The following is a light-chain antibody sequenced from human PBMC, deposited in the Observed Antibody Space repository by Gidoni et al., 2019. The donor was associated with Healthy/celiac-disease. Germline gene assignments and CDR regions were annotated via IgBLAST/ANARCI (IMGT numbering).Light chain of an antibody. V-gene: IGKV1-5*03. Sequence: DIQMTQSPSTLSASVGDRVTITCRASQSISSWLAWYQQKPGTAPKLLIYKASSLESVVPSRFSGSGSGTEFTLTSSSLQPDDFATYYCQQYNSYPYTFGQGTKLEIK. CDR3: QQYNSYPYT. CDR1: QSISSW. J-gene: IGKJ2*01. CDR2: KAS.